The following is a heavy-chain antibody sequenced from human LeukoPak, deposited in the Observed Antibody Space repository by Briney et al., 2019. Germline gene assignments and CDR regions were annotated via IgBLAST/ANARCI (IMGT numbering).Heavy chain of an antibody. CDR3: ATHLTWNSGYDPFDY. D-gene: IGHD5-12*01. J-gene: IGHJ4*02. V-gene: IGHV5-51*01. Sequence: NRGESLKISCKASGYSFSSYWIGWVRQMPGKGLEWMGIIYPGDSATRYSPSFQGQVTISADKSISTAYLQWSSLKASDTAMYYCATHLTWNSGYDPFDYWGQGTLVTVSS. CDR2: IYPGDSAT. CDR1: GYSFSSYW.